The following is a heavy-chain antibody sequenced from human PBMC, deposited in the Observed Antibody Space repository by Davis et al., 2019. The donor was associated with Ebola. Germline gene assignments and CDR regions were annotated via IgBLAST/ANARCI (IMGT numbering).Heavy chain of an antibody. Sequence: MPSETLSLTCSVSGGSIRSSNYYCSWVRQPPGKGLEWIGSIFYTGTTYFNPSLSSRVAVSVDTSKSHFSLKLSSVTAADTAIYYCAIQVMGTTRVFDFWGQGTLVTVSS. D-gene: IGHD1-1*01. V-gene: IGHV4-39*02. CDR1: GGSIRSSNYY. J-gene: IGHJ4*02. CDR3: AIQVMGTTRVFDF. CDR2: IFYTGTT.